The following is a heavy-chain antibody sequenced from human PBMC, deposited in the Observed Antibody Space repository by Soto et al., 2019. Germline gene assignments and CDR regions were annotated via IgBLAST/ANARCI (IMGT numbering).Heavy chain of an antibody. CDR3: AKDPRVHLLARQYYFYGMGV. V-gene: IGHV3-30*18. CDR1: GFSFSTYG. Sequence: QVQLVESGGGVVQPGRSLRLSCAASGFSFSTYGMHWVRQAPGKGLEWVALISYDGSNKYYAESVQGRVTISRDNSKKTLFLQKNSLRAGDPAVYYCAKDPRVHLLARQYYFYGMGVWGQGAKVTVSS. J-gene: IGHJ6*01. D-gene: IGHD3-10*01. CDR2: ISYDGSNK.